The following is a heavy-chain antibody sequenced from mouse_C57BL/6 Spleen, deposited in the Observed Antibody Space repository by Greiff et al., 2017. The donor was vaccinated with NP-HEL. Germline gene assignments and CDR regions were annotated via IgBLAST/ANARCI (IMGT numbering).Heavy chain of an antibody. CDR1: GYTFTDYN. D-gene: IGHD1-1*01. J-gene: IGHJ2*01. V-gene: IGHV1-22*01. Sequence: EVQLQQSGPELVKPGASVKMSCKASGYTFTDYNMHWMKQSHGKSLEWIGYINPNNGGTSYNQKFKGKATLTVNKSSSTAYMELRSLTSEDSAVYYWARPLVITTVVEDYWGQGTTLTVSS. CDR2: INPNNGGT. CDR3: ARPLVITTVVEDY.